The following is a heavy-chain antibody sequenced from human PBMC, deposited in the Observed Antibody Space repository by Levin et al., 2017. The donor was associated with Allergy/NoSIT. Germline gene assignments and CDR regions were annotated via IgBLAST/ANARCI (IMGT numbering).Heavy chain of an antibody. CDR2: ISGNSADT. D-gene: IGHD2-8*02. Sequence: GESLKISCAASGFIFSNYAMTWVRQAPGKGLEWVSAISGNSADTYYAESVRGRFTISRDNSVNTLYLQMNRLRAEDTAIYYCARCLQPGGWCYFQYWGQGTLVTVSS. CDR1: GFIFSNYA. J-gene: IGHJ1*01. CDR3: ARCLQPGGWCYFQY. V-gene: IGHV3-23*01.